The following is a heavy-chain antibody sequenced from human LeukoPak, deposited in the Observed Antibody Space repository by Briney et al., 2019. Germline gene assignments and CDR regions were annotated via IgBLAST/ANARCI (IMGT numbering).Heavy chain of an antibody. CDR1: GGSFSGYY. J-gene: IGHJ6*02. V-gene: IGHV4-34*01. Sequence: SETLSLTCAVYGGSFSGYYWSWIRQPPGKGLEWIGEINHSGSTNYNPSLKSRVTISVDTSKNQFSLKPSSVTAADTAVYYCARGPGMTIPASVENYYYGMDVWGQGTTVTVSS. CDR2: INHSGST. CDR3: ARGPGMTIPASVENYYYGMDV. D-gene: IGHD2-2*01.